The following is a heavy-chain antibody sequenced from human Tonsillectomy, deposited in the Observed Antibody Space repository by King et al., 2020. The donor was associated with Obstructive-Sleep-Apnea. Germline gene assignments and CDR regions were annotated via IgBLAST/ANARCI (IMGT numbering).Heavy chain of an antibody. V-gene: IGHV4-59*01. D-gene: IGHD2/OR15-2a*01. CDR1: GGSISSYY. CDR3: ARGNRYFDY. J-gene: IGHJ4*02. CDR2: LYYSGRT. Sequence: QLQESGPGLVKPSETLSLTCPVAGGSISSYYWCWFRQPPGRGLEWIGDLYYSGRTNCNPSLKIRVTILVDTSKNQFSLKMSSVTAADTAVYYCARGNRYFDYWGQGTLVTVSS.